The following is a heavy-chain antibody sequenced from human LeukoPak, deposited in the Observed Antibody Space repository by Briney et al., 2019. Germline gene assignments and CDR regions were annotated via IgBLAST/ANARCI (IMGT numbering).Heavy chain of an antibody. V-gene: IGHV1-2*02. CDR3: ARDEGTSLNYFDY. Sequence: ASVKVSCKASGYTFTGYYMYWVRQAPGQGLEWMRWINPNSGGTKYAQKFQGRVTMTRDTSISTAYMELSRLRSDDTAVYYCARDEGTSLNYFDYWGQGTLVTVSS. CDR1: GYTFTGYY. J-gene: IGHJ4*02. CDR2: INPNSGGT. D-gene: IGHD3-10*01.